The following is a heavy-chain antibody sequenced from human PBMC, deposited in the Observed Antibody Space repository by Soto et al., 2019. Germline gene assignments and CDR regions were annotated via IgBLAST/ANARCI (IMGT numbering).Heavy chain of an antibody. D-gene: IGHD3-10*01. Sequence: ASVKVSCKASGYTFTSYDINWVRQATGQGLEWMGWMNPNSGNTGYAQKFQGRVTMTRNTSISTAYMELSSLRSEDTAVYYCARGLYGSGSYYAAFDIWGQGTMVTVSS. CDR1: GYTFTSYD. V-gene: IGHV1-8*01. CDR2: MNPNSGNT. J-gene: IGHJ3*02. CDR3: ARGLYGSGSYYAAFDI.